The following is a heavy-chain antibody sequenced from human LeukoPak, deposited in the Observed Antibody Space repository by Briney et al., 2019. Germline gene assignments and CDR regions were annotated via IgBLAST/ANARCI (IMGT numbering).Heavy chain of an antibody. D-gene: IGHD6-6*01. J-gene: IGHJ4*02. Sequence: SETLSLTCTVSGGSISSYYWSWIRQPPGKGLEWIGYIYYSGSTNYNPSLKSRVTTSVDTSKNQFSLKLSSVTAADTAVYYCARAPFGEQLVGDYWGQGTLVTVSS. CDR1: GGSISSYY. CDR2: IYYSGST. CDR3: ARAPFGEQLVGDY. V-gene: IGHV4-59*01.